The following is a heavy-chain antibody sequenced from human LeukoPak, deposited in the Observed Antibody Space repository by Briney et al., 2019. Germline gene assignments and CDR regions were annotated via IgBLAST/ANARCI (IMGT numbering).Heavy chain of an antibody. CDR3: AREAECSGGACYSYGWFDP. CDR2: ISYSGSA. Sequence: SETLSLTCTVSGGSVSGGSNKWSWIRQPPGRGLEWIGDISYSGSASYNPSLRRRVTISVDTSTNQFSLTLGSVTAADTVVYYCAREAECSGGACYSYGWFDPWGQGTQVIVSS. J-gene: IGHJ5*02. V-gene: IGHV4-61*01. CDR1: GGSVSGGSNK. D-gene: IGHD2-15*01.